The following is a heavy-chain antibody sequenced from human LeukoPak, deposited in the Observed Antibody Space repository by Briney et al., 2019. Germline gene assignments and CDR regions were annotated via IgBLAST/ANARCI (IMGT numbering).Heavy chain of an antibody. J-gene: IGHJ6*02. CDR2: IFYSGTS. D-gene: IGHD3-10*01. V-gene: IGHV4-39*01. Sequence: SETLSLTCTVSGGSISNNNYHWGWIRQPPGKGLEWIESIFYSGTSYYNPSLKSRVTISVDTSKNQFSLKLSSVTAADTAVYYCARGSGYAPYYYYGMDVWGQGTTVTVSS. CDR1: GGSISNNNYH. CDR3: ARGSGYAPYYYYGMDV.